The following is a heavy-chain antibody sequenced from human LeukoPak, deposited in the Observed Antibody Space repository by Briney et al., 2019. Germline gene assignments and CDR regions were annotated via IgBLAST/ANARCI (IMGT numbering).Heavy chain of an antibody. CDR3: ARGGNSWYADY. Sequence: ASETLSLTCTVSGGSISRYYWSWIRQPPEKGLEWIGYIHYSGSTSYNPSLKSRVTMSVDTSNNQFSLKVSSVTAADTAVYYCARGGNSWYADYWGQGTLVTVSS. CDR1: GGSISRYY. J-gene: IGHJ4*02. CDR2: IHYSGST. V-gene: IGHV4-59*01. D-gene: IGHD6-13*01.